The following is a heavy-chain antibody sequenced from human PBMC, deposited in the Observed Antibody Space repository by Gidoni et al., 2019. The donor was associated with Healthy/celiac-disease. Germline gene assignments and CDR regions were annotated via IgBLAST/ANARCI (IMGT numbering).Heavy chain of an antibody. J-gene: IGHJ4*02. CDR2: ISGSGGST. Sequence: EVQLLESGGGLVQPGGSLRLSCAASGFTFSSYAMSWVRQALGKGLEWVSAISGSGGSTYYADSVKGRFTISRDNSKNTLYLQMNSLRAEDTAVYYCAKDRNRGTTVIPLDYWGQGTLVTVSS. CDR1: GFTFSSYA. D-gene: IGHD4-17*01. CDR3: AKDRNRGTTVIPLDY. V-gene: IGHV3-23*01.